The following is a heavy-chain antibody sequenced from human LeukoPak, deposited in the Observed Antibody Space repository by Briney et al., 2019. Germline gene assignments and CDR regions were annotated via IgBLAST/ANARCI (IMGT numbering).Heavy chain of an antibody. CDR2: ISSSSSYI. CDR3: ARDGYSYGADFDY. V-gene: IGHV3-21*01. Sequence: GGSLRLSCAASGFTFSSYRMNWVRQAPGKGLEWVSSISSSSSYIYYADSVKGRFTISRDNAKNSLYLQMNSLRAEDTAVYYCARDGYSYGADFDYWGQGTLVTVSS. J-gene: IGHJ4*02. CDR1: GFTFSSYR. D-gene: IGHD5-18*01.